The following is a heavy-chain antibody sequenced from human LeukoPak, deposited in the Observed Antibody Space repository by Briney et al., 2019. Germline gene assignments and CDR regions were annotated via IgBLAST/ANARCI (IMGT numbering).Heavy chain of an antibody. CDR1: GFTFSSYS. CDR2: ISSSSSYI. D-gene: IGHD2-21*02. Sequence: GGSLRLSCAASGFTFSSYSMNWVRQAPGKGLEWVSSISSSSSYIYYADSVKGRFTISRDNAKNSLYLQMNSLRAEDTAVYYCASHVSVVTAPVPYWGQGTLVTVSP. CDR3: ASHVSVVTAPVPY. V-gene: IGHV3-21*01. J-gene: IGHJ4*02.